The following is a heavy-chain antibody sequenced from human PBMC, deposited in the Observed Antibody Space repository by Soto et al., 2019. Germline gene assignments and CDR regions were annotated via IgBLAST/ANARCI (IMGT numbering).Heavy chain of an antibody. CDR3: AKDFSEWNDSPGTDY. V-gene: IGHV3-30*18. D-gene: IGHD1-1*01. J-gene: IGHJ4*02. CDR2: ISYDGSNK. CDR1: GFTFSSYG. Sequence: GGSLRLSCAASGFTFSSYGMHWVRQAPGKGLEWVAVISYDGSNKYYADSVKGRFTISRDNSKNTLYLQMNSLRAEDTAVYYCAKDFSEWNDSPGTDYWGQGTLVTVSS.